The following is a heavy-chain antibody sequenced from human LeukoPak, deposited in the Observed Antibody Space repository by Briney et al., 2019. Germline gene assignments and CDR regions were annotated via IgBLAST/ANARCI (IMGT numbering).Heavy chain of an antibody. CDR3: ARIEQLAASSDY. Sequence: GGSLRLSCAASGFTFSSYGMHWVRQAPGKGLEWVAVISYDGSKKYYADSVKGRFTISRDNSKNTLYLQMNSLRAEDTAVYYCARIEQLAASSDYWGQGTLVTVSS. CDR1: GFTFSSYG. D-gene: IGHD1-1*01. J-gene: IGHJ4*02. CDR2: ISYDGSKK. V-gene: IGHV3-30*03.